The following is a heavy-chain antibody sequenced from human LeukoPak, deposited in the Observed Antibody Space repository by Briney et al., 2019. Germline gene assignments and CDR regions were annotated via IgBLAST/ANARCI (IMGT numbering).Heavy chain of an antibody. D-gene: IGHD6-13*01. CDR1: GGTFSSYA. CDR2: IIPIFGTA. CDR3: ARSKFSNVYSSHDY. J-gene: IGHJ4*02. Sequence: ASVKVSCKASGGTFSSYAISWVRQAPGQRLELMGGIIPIFGTANYAQKFQGRVTITTDESTSTAYMELSSLRSEDTAVYYCARSKFSNVYSSHDYWGQGTLVTVSS. V-gene: IGHV1-69*05.